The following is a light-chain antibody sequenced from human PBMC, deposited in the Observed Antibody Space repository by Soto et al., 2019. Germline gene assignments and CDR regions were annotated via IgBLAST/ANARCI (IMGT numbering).Light chain of an antibody. CDR1: QNVLSN. J-gene: IGKJ1*01. Sequence: EITMTQSPATLSVPAGERATLSCRASQNVLSNLAWYQQKPGQAPRLLIYGASTRATGGQARFSGSGSGTEFTLTIGSLQSEDFAVYYCQQYISWPRTFGQGTTVEI. CDR2: GAS. CDR3: QQYISWPRT. V-gene: IGKV3-15*01.